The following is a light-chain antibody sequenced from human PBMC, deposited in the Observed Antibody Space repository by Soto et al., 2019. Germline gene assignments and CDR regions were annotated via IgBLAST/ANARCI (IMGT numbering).Light chain of an antibody. CDR3: SSYTSYTTLWV. CDR2: GVS. CDR1: GSDIGNYNY. V-gene: IGLV2-14*01. J-gene: IGLJ3*02. Sequence: QSALTQPASVSGSPGQSITISCTGTGSDIGNYNYVSWYQQHPGKAPKLMIYGVSNRPSGVSNRFSGSKSGNAASLTISGLQAEDEADYYCSSYTSYTTLWVFGGGPTLTVL.